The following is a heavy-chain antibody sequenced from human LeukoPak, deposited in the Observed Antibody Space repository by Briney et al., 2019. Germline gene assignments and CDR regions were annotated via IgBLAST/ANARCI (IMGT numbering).Heavy chain of an antibody. J-gene: IGHJ4*02. CDR3: ARATGQWLSDY. V-gene: IGHV3-66*01. CDR2: IYSGGST. Sequence: GGSLRLSCAAFGFTVSSNYMNWVRQAPGKGLEWVSVIYSGGSTYYADSVKGRFTISRDNSKNTLYLQMNSLRAEDTAVYYCARATGQWLSDYWGQGTLVTVSS. CDR1: GFTVSSNY. D-gene: IGHD6-19*01.